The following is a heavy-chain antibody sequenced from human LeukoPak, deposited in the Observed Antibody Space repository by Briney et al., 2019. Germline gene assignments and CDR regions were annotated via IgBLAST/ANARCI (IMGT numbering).Heavy chain of an antibody. Sequence: SVKVSCKASGGTFRSYAISWVRQAPGQGLEWMGGIIPIFGRANYAQKFQGRVTITTDQSTSTAYMELSSLRSEDTAVYYCASSSSIVGATTVRYYYYYYMDVWGKGTTVTVSS. V-gene: IGHV1-69*05. J-gene: IGHJ6*03. D-gene: IGHD1-26*01. CDR2: IIPIFGRA. CDR1: GGTFRSYA. CDR3: ASSSSIVGATTVRYYYYYYMDV.